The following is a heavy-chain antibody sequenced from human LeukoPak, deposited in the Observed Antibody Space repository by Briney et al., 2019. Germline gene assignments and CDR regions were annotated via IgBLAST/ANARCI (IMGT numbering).Heavy chain of an antibody. Sequence: GGSLRLSCSASGFTFSSYAMHWVRQAPGKELEYVSAISTHGDSTYYADSVKGRFTISRDNSKNTLYLQMSSLRVEDMAVYYCVKESTTSWLFDYWGQGTLVIVSS. J-gene: IGHJ4*02. CDR3: VKESTTSWLFDY. CDR2: ISTHGDST. D-gene: IGHD2-2*01. CDR1: GFTFSSYA. V-gene: IGHV3-64D*06.